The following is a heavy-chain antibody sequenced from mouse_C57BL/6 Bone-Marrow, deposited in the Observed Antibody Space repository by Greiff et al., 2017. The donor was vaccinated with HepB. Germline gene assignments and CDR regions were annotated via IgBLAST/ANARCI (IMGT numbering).Heavy chain of an antibody. J-gene: IGHJ1*03. CDR1: GYSITSGYY. V-gene: IGHV3-6*01. Sequence: EVKLMESGPGLVKPSQSLSLTCSVTGYSITSGYYWNWIRQFPGNKLEWMGYISYDGSNNYNPSLKNRISITRDTSKNQFFLKLNSVTTEDTATYYCARYFDVWGTGTTVTVSS. CDR3: ARYFDV. CDR2: ISYDGSN.